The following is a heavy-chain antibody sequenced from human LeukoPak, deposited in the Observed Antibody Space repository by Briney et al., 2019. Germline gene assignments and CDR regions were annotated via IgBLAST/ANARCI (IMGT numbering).Heavy chain of an antibody. J-gene: IGHJ4*02. CDR1: GFTFSSYA. D-gene: IGHD6-13*01. Sequence: GGSLRLSCSASGFTFSSYAMTWVRQAPGKGLEWVSSFTSMSRTIYYADSVKGRFTISRDDAKKSLYLQMNSLRVEDTAIYYCARQSSGIAATDKIDYWGQGTLVTVSS. CDR2: FTSMSRTI. V-gene: IGHV3-21*01. CDR3: ARQSSGIAATDKIDY.